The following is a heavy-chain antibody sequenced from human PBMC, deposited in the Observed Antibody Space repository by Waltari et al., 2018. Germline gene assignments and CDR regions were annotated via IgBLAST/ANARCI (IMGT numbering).Heavy chain of an antibody. CDR3: ARGKMVRGVGYFDY. CDR2: IYYSGST. CDR1: GGSISSYY. V-gene: IGHV4-59*12. Sequence: QVQLQESGPGLVKPSETLSLTCTVSGGSISSYYWSWIRQPPGKGLEWIGYIYYSGSTNYNPSLKSRVTISVDTSKNQFSLKLSAVTAADTAVYYCARGKMVRGVGYFDYWGQGTLVTVSS. J-gene: IGHJ4*02. D-gene: IGHD3-10*01.